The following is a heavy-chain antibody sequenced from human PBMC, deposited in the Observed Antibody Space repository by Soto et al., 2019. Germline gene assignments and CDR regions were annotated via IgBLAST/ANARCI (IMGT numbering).Heavy chain of an antibody. J-gene: IGHJ6*02. CDR1: GGTFSSYA. CDR2: IIPIFGTA. D-gene: IGHD6-19*01. Sequence: GASVKVSCKASGGTFSSYAISWVRQAPGQGLEWMGGIIPIFGTANYAQKFQGRVTITADESTSTAYMELSSLRSEDTAVYYCGSGGVYRAVAVTTTPYYYYGMDVWGQGTTVTVSS. CDR3: GSGGVYRAVAVTTTPYYYYGMDV. V-gene: IGHV1-69*13.